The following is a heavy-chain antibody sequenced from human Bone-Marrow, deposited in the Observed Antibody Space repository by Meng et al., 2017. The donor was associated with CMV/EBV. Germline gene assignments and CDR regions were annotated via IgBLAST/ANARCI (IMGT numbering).Heavy chain of an antibody. CDR2: ISGSGGST. CDR3: VRAEGPSGYDPPGDS. Sequence: ETLSPTCAASGFTFSSYAMSWVRQAPGKGLEWVSAISGSGGSTYYADSVKGRFTISRDNAKNSLNIEMNSLRGEDTAFYYWVRAEGPSGYDPPGDSWGQGTLVTVSS. D-gene: IGHD5-12*01. V-gene: IGHV3-23*01. CDR1: GFTFSSYA. J-gene: IGHJ4*02.